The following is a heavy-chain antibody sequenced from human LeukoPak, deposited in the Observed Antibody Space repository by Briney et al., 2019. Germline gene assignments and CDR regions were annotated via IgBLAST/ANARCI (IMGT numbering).Heavy chain of an antibody. D-gene: IGHD3-10*02. V-gene: IGHV3-48*03. Sequence: GGSLRLSCAASGFTFSGYEMNWARRAPGKGLEWVSYISSSGSTIYYADSVKGRFTISRDNAKNSPYLQMNSLRAEDTAVYYCAELGITMIGGVWGKGTTVTISS. CDR1: GFTFSGYE. J-gene: IGHJ6*04. CDR3: AELGITMIGGV. CDR2: ISSSGSTI.